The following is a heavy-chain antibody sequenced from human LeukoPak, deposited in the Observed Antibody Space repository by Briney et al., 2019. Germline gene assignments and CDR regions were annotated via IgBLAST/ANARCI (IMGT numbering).Heavy chain of an antibody. Sequence: GGSLRLSCTTSGFTFSNAWMSWVRQAPGKGLEWVGRISTKTDGGTTDYAAPVKGRFTISRDDSKNTLYLQMNSLKTEDTAVYYSIKSSGDWHWGQGTLVTVSS. V-gene: IGHV3-15*01. J-gene: IGHJ4*02. CDR3: IKSSGDWH. CDR2: ISTKTDGGTT. D-gene: IGHD2-21*02. CDR1: GFTFSNAW.